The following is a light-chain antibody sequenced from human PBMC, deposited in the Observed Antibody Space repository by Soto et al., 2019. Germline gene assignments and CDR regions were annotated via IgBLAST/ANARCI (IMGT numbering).Light chain of an antibody. J-gene: IGLJ1*01. V-gene: IGLV2-8*01. CDR3: SSDAGSSNV. Sequence: QSALTQPPSASGSPGQSVAISCTGTSSDVGGYNYVSWYQQHPGKAPKLMIYEVNKRPSGVPERFSGSKSGNTASLTVSGLQAEDEADYYCSSDAGSSNVFGTGTKLTVL. CDR2: EVN. CDR1: SSDVGGYNY.